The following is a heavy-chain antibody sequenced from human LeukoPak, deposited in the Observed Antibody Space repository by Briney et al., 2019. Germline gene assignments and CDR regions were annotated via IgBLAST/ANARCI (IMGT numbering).Heavy chain of an antibody. CDR3: ARSLGNSWEFDY. CDR1: GGTFSSYA. CDR2: IIPIFGIA. J-gene: IGHJ4*02. D-gene: IGHD1-26*01. Sequence: ASVKVSCKASGGTFSSYAISWVRQAPGQGLEWMGGIIPIFGIANYAQKFQGRVTITADESTSTAYMELSSLRSEDTAVYYCARSLGNSWEFDYWGQGTLVTVSS. V-gene: IGHV1-69*13.